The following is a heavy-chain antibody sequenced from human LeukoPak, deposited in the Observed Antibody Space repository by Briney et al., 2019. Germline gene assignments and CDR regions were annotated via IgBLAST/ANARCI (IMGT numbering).Heavy chain of an antibody. CDR3: ARDDVVWGGIPLD. D-gene: IGHD3-16*01. J-gene: IGHJ4*02. Sequence: SETLSLTCTVSGGSISSGGYYWSWIRQHPGKGLEWIGYIYYSGSTYYNPSLKSRVTISVDTSKNQFSLKLSSVTAADTAVYYCARDDVVWGGIPLDWGQGTLVTVSS. CDR1: GGSISSGGYY. V-gene: IGHV4-31*03. CDR2: IYYSGST.